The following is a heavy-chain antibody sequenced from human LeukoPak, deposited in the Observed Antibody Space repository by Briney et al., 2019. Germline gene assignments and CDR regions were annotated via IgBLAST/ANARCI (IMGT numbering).Heavy chain of an antibody. CDR3: AREISSWYRTEGRFDP. D-gene: IGHD6-13*01. CDR2: IKQDGSEK. J-gene: IGHJ5*01. CDR1: GFTFSNYW. Sequence: GGSLRLSCAASGFTFSNYWMSWVRRAPGKGLEWVANIKQDGSEKYYVDSVNGRFTISRDNAKNSLYLQMNSLRGEDTAVYYCAREISSWYRTEGRFDPWGQGTLVTVSP. V-gene: IGHV3-7*01.